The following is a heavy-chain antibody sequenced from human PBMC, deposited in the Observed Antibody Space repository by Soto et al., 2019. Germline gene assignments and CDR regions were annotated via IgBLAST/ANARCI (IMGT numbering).Heavy chain of an antibody. J-gene: IGHJ4*02. CDR1: GFTFDDYA. CDR2: ISWNSGSI. V-gene: IGHV3-9*01. D-gene: IGHD3-22*01. CDR3: AKDYFDGSGYEDVDY. Sequence: EVQLVESGGGLVQPGRSLRLSCAASGFTFDDYAMHWVRQAPGKGLEWVSGISWNSGSIGYADSVKGRFTISRDNAKNSLYLQMDSLRVEETALYYCAKDYFDGSGYEDVDYWGQGTLVTVSS.